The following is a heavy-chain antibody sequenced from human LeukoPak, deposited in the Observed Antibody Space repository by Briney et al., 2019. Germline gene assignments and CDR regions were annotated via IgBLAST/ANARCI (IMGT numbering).Heavy chain of an antibody. J-gene: IGHJ4*02. CDR1: GFTFSSYG. D-gene: IGHD1-26*01. V-gene: IGHV3-30*03. CDR3: ARNQVGWELEPETPSDY. Sequence: PGRSLRLSCAASGFTFSSYGMHWVRQAPGKGLEWVAVISYDGSNKYYADSVKGRFTISRDNSKNTLYLQMNSLRAEHTAVYYCARNQVGWELEPETPSDYWGQGTLVTVSS. CDR2: ISYDGSNK.